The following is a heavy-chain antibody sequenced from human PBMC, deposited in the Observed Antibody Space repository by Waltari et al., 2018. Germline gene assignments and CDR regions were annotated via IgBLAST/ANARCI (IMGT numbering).Heavy chain of an antibody. J-gene: IGHJ5*02. CDR1: GGSISSYY. D-gene: IGHD6-19*01. CDR3: AGRIAVAGTGAWFDP. Sequence: QVQLQESGPGLVKPSETLSLTCTVSGGSISSYYWSWIRQPPGKGLAWIGYIYYSGSTNYNPPLKRRVTISVDTSKNQFSLKLGSVTAADTAVYYCAGRIAVAGTGAWFDPWVQGTLVTVSS. V-gene: IGHV4-59*01. CDR2: IYYSGST.